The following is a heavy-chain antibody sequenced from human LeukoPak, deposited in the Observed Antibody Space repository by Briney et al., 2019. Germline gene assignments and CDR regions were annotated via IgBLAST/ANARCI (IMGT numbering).Heavy chain of an antibody. D-gene: IGHD3-10*01. Sequence: ASVKVSCKASGYTFTSYGISWVRQAPGQGLEWMGWISAYNGNTNYAQKLQGGVTMTTDTSTSTAYMELRSLRSDDTAVYYCARDLGLYYGSGTHPLGYWGQGTLVTVSS. CDR1: GYTFTSYG. CDR3: ARDLGLYYGSGTHPLGY. J-gene: IGHJ4*02. V-gene: IGHV1-18*01. CDR2: ISAYNGNT.